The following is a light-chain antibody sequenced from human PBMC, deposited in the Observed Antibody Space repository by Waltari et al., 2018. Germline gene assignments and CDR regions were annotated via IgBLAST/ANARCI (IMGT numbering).Light chain of an antibody. CDR3: QHYVSLPVA. V-gene: IGKV3-20*01. Sequence: EIVLTQPPGTLSLSPGERAIVSCRASQSVGSTLAWYQQKPGQAPRLLIYGASNRATGIPDRFIGSGSGTEFSLTITRLEPEDSAVYYCQHYVSLPVAFGQGTKVEIK. CDR1: QSVGST. J-gene: IGKJ1*01. CDR2: GAS.